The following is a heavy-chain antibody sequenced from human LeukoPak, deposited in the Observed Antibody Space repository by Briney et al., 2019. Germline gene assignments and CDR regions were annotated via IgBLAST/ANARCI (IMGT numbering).Heavy chain of an antibody. CDR1: GGSISTYY. CDR2: IYTSGST. D-gene: IGHD5-18*01. Sequence: SETLSLTCTVSGGSISTYYWSWIRQPAGKGLEWIGQIYTSGSTNYNPSLKSRVTMSVDTSKNQFSLKLSSVTAADTAVYYCARRGYSYGPFDYWGQGTLVTVSS. V-gene: IGHV4-4*07. CDR3: ARRGYSYGPFDY. J-gene: IGHJ4*02.